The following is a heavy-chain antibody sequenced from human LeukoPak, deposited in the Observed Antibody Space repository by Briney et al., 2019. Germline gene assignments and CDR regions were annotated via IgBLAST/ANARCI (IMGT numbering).Heavy chain of an antibody. CDR3: ARDWRDAFDI. CDR1: VYTFTVYY. J-gene: IGHJ3*02. Sequence: ASVTVSCKASVYTFTVYYMHWVRQAPGQGLEWMGWINPSSGDTNYAQKFQGRVTMTRDTSISTAYMELSRLKSDDTAVYYCARDWRDAFDIWGQGTMVTVSS. CDR2: INPSSGDT. V-gene: IGHV1-2*02. D-gene: IGHD1-1*01.